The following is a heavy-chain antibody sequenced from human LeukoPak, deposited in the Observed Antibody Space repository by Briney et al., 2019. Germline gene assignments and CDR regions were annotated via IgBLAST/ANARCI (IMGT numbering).Heavy chain of an antibody. CDR2: SNHSGST. Sequence: SETLSLTCAGCGGSFSGYYWSWIRQPPGKGLEWIGESNHSGSTNYIPSLKSRVTISVDRCKDQYSLKLSSVTPADTAVYYCATHFSGRTSGSYRGFRWFDPWGQGTLVTVSS. CDR3: ATHFSGRTSGSYRGFRWFDP. V-gene: IGHV4-34*01. J-gene: IGHJ5*02. D-gene: IGHD1-26*01. CDR1: GGSFSGYY.